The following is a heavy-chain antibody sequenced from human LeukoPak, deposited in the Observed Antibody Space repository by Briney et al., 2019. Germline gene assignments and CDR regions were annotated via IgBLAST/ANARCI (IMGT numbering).Heavy chain of an antibody. D-gene: IGHD6-13*01. CDR2: INPDSGFT. J-gene: IGHJ4*02. V-gene: IGHV1-2*02. CDR3: APTSEAYTSNWSV. CDR1: GYTFIDDY. Sequence: ASVKVSCRASGYTFIDDYMHWVRQAPGQGLEWMGWINPDSGFTVYAQKFQGRVTLTRDTSISTAYMEIRRLRSDDTAMYYCAPTSEAYTSNWSVWGQGTLVTVS.